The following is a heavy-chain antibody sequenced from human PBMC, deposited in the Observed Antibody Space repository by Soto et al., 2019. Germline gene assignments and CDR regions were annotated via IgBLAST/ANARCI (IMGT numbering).Heavy chain of an antibody. D-gene: IGHD5-18*01. CDR2: IYPGDSDT. V-gene: IGHV5-51*01. CDR1: AYSFTSYW. Sequence: GESLKISCKVSAYSFTSYWIGWVRQMPVKGLEWMGIIYPGDSDTRYSPSFQGQVTISADKSISTAFLKWSSLKASDTASYYCATPQGIHLWSHCDYWGQGALVTVSS. CDR3: ATPQGIHLWSHCDY. J-gene: IGHJ4*02.